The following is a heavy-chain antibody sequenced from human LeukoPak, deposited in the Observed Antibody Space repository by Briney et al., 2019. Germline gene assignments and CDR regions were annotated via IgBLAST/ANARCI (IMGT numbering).Heavy chain of an antibody. CDR1: GYTFTRYG. CDR2: ISGSNGNT. Sequence: ASVKVSCKASGYTFTRYGMSWVRQAPGQGLEWMGWISGSNGNTNYAQKLQGRVTMTTDTSTGTAYMELRSLRSDGTAVYYCARSGRGTYYYFDYWGQGTLVTVSS. CDR3: ARSGRGTYYYFDY. J-gene: IGHJ4*02. D-gene: IGHD1-26*01. V-gene: IGHV1-18*01.